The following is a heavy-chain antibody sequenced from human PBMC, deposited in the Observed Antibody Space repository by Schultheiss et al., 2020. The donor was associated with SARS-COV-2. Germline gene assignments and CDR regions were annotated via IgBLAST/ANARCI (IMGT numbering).Heavy chain of an antibody. CDR1: GGSFRGYY. V-gene: IGHV4-34*01. CDR2: INHSGST. J-gene: IGHJ4*02. CDR3: ARWSDLETVTSNYFDY. Sequence: SETLSLTCAVYGGSFRGYYWSWIRQPPGKGLEWIGEINHSGSTNYNPSLKSRVTISVDTSKNQFSLKLNSVTAADTAVYYCARWSDLETVTSNYFDYWGQGTLVTVSS. D-gene: IGHD4-17*01.